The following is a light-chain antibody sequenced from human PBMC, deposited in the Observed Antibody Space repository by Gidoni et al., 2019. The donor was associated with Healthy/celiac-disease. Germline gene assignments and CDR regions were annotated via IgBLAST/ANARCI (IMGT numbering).Light chain of an antibody. CDR2: DAS. CDR3: QQRSN. Sequence: EIVLTQSPATLSLSPRERATLSCRASQSVSSYLAWYQQKPGQAPRLLTYDASNRATGIPARFSGSGSVTDFTLTISSLEPEDFAVYYCQQRSNFXPXTKVDIK. J-gene: IGKJ3*01. V-gene: IGKV3-11*01. CDR1: QSVSSY.